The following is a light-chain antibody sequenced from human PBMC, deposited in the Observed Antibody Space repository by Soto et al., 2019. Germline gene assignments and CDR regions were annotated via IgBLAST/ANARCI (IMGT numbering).Light chain of an antibody. CDR3: QQYNSFPWT. V-gene: IGKV1-5*03. J-gene: IGKJ1*01. CDR2: KAS. CDR1: QSISSW. Sequence: DIPMTQSHSTLSASVGDRVTITCRASQSISSWLAWYQQKPGKAPKLLIYKASSLESGVPSRFSGSGSGTEFTLTISSLQPDDFATYYCQQYNSFPWTFGQGTKVEIK.